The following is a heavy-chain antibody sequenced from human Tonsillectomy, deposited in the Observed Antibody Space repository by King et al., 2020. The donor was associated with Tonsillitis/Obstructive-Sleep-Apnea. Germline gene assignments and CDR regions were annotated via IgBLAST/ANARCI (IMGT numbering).Heavy chain of an antibody. CDR3: AATQRRNYYYSMDV. J-gene: IGHJ6*03. CDR1: GGSFSGYY. D-gene: IGHD5-24*01. CDR2: INHSGST. Sequence: VQLQQWGAGLLKPSETLSLTCAVYGGSFSGYYWSWIRQPPGKGLEWIGEINHSGSTNYNPSLKSRVTISVDTSKNPFSLKLSSVTAADTAVYYCAATQRRNYYYSMDVWGKGTTVTVSS. V-gene: IGHV4-34*01.